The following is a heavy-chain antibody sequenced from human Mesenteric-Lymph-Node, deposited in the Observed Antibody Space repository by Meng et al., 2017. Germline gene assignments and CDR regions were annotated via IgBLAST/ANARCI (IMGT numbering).Heavy chain of an antibody. CDR1: GGSISISSYY. Sequence: QLQLQESGPGLVKPSGTLSLTCTVSGGSISISSYYWGWIRQPPGKGLEWIGSIYYNGSTYYNPSLKSRVTISVDTSNNQFSLKLSSVTAADTAVYYCARVGWRQWSFDLWGRGTLVTVSS. CDR2: IYYNGST. V-gene: IGHV4-39*07. J-gene: IGHJ2*01. CDR3: ARVGWRQWSFDL. D-gene: IGHD5-18*01.